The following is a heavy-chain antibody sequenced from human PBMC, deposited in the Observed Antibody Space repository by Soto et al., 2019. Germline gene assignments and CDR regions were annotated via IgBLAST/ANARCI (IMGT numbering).Heavy chain of an antibody. CDR2: INSDGGSS. V-gene: IGHV3-74*01. J-gene: IGHJ5*02. CDR1: GFTFNSYW. CDR3: ARGRYWLDP. Sequence: GGSLRLSCAASGFTFNSYWMHWVRQAPWKGLVWVSRINSDGGSSSYADSVKGRFTISRDNSKNTLYLQMNSLTVEDTAVYYCARGRYWLDPWGQGTLVTVSS. D-gene: IGHD2-15*01.